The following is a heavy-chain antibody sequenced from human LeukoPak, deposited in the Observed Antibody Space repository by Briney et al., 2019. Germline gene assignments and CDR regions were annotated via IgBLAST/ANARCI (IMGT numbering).Heavy chain of an antibody. D-gene: IGHD6-19*01. CDR2: VSGSGGST. J-gene: IGHJ4*02. CDR3: AKVAYSRMAVTGQRVLDY. Sequence: GGSLRLSCAASGFTFSSYAMSWVRQAPGKGLEWVSGVSGSGGSTYYADSVKGRFTISRDNAKNSLYLQMNSLRAEDTAVYYCAKVAYSRMAVTGQRVLDYWGQGTLVTVSS. V-gene: IGHV3-23*01. CDR1: GFTFSSYA.